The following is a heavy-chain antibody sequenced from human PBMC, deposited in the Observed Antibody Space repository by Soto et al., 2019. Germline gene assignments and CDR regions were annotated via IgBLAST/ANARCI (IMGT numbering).Heavy chain of an antibody. D-gene: IGHD6-19*01. CDR3: ARDDSSGWYLGSVYGMDV. J-gene: IGHJ6*02. CDR2: ISAYNGNT. V-gene: IGHV1-18*04. Sequence: ASVKVSCKASGYTFTSYGISWVRQAPRQGLEWMGWISAYNGNTNYAQKLQGRVTMTTDTSTSTAYMELRSLRSDDTAVYYCARDDSSGWYLGSVYGMDVWGQGTTVTVSS. CDR1: GYTFTSYG.